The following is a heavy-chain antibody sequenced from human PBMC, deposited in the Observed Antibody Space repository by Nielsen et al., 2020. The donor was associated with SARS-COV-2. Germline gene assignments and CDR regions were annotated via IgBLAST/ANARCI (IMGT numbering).Heavy chain of an antibody. D-gene: IGHD6-13*01. CDR1: GGSISSSSYY. Sequence: SETLSLTCTVSGGSISSSSYYWGWIRQPPGKGLEWIGSIYYSGSTYYNPSLKSRVTISVDTSKNQFSLKLSSVTAADTAVYYCASALYSSSWSLDYWGQGTLVTVSS. CDR2: IYYSGST. V-gene: IGHV4-39*01. J-gene: IGHJ4*02. CDR3: ASALYSSSWSLDY.